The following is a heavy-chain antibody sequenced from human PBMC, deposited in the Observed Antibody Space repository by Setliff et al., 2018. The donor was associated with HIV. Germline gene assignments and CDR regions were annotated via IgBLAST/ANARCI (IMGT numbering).Heavy chain of an antibody. CDR2: ISSGSSAI. V-gene: IGHV3-48*01. D-gene: IGHD6-13*01. CDR3: ARISSAWYLVDY. Sequence: GGSLRLSCAASGFTFSTYNMNWVRQAPGKGLEWVSYISSGSSAIYYADSVKGRFTISRDNAKNSLYLQMNSLRAEDTAIYYCARISSAWYLVDYWGQGTLVTVSS. CDR1: GFTFSTYN. J-gene: IGHJ4*02.